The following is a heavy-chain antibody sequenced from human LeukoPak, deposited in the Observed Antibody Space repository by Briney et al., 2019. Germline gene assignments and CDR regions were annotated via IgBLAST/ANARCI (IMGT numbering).Heavy chain of an antibody. CDR1: GYTFTSYG. CDR2: ISAYNGNT. D-gene: IGHD2-2*01. Sequence: ASVKVSCKASGYTFTSYGISWVRQAPGQGLEWIGWISAYNGNTNYAQKLQGRVTMTTDTSTSTAYMELRSLRPDDTAVYYCAREGVVPAESYMDVWGKGTTVTVSS. J-gene: IGHJ6*03. V-gene: IGHV1-18*01. CDR3: AREGVVPAESYMDV.